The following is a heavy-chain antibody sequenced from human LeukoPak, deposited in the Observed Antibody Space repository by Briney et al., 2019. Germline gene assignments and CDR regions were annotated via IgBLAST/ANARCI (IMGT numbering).Heavy chain of an antibody. Sequence: GGSLRLSCAASGFTVSSNYMSWVRQAPGKGLEWVSVIYSGGSTYYADSVKSRFTISRDNSKNTLYLQMNSLRAEDTAVYYCAREKSNAFDIWGQGTMVTVSS. V-gene: IGHV3-66*01. J-gene: IGHJ3*02. CDR1: GFTVSSNY. CDR3: AREKSNAFDI. CDR2: IYSGGST.